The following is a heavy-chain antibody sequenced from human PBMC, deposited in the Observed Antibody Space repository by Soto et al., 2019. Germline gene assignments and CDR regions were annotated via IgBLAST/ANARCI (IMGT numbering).Heavy chain of an antibody. V-gene: IGHV4-34*01. J-gene: IGHJ4*02. CDR3: ARGSSSWYSRYYFDY. CDR1: GGSFSAYS. D-gene: IGHD6-13*01. CDR2: INHSGST. Sequence: PSETLSLTCAVYGGSFSAYSWTWIRQPPGKGLEWIGEINHSGSTNYNPSLKSRVTLSVDTSKNQFSLKLSSVTAADTAVYYCARGSSSWYSRYYFDYWGQGTLVTVSS.